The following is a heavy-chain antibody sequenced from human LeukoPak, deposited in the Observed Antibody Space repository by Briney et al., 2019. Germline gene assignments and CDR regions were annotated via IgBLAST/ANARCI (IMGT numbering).Heavy chain of an antibody. J-gene: IGHJ6*02. V-gene: IGHV3-23*01. D-gene: IGHD5-12*01. CDR1: RFTSRSYA. CDR3: AKGADGGYGYYYYYYGMDV. Sequence: GGSLRLSCAASRFTSRSYAMSSVRHTPGEGLEWVSAISGSGGGTYYADSVKGRFTSSRDNSKNTLYLQMNSVRAEDTAVYYCAKGADGGYGYYYYYYGMDVWGLGTTVTVSS. CDR2: ISGSGGGT.